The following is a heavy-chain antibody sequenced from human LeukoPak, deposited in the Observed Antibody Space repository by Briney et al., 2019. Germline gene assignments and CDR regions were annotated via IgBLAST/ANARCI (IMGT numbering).Heavy chain of an antibody. CDR1: GFTFSSYS. CDR3: ARVQWFGELFWFDP. J-gene: IGHJ5*02. D-gene: IGHD3-10*01. CDR2: ISSSSSTI. Sequence: GGSLRLSWAASGFTFSSYSMNWVRQAPGEGLGWVSYISSSSSTIYYADSVKGRFTISRDNAKNSLYLQMNSLRAEDTAVYYCARVQWFGELFWFDPWGQGTLVTVSS. V-gene: IGHV3-48*01.